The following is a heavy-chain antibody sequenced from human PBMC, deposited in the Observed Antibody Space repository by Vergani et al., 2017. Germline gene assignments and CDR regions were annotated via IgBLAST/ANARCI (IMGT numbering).Heavy chain of an antibody. CDR2: ISGSGGST. J-gene: IGHJ6*02. V-gene: IGHV3-23*01. CDR1: GFTFSSYA. Sequence: EVQLLESGGGLVQPGGSLRLSCAASGFTFSSYAMSWVRQAPGKGLEWVSAISGSGGSTYYADSVKGRFPISRDNSKNTLYLQMNSRRAEDTAVYYWAKDQLGGYNNYGGWYYYGMDVWGQGTTVTVSS. D-gene: IGHD4-11*01. CDR3: AKDQLGGYNNYGGWYYYGMDV.